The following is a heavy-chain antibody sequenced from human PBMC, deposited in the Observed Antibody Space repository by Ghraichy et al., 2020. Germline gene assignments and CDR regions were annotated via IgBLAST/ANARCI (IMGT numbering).Heavy chain of an antibody. CDR2: IYYTGNT. D-gene: IGHD6-13*01. CDR1: GGSISSSGHY. J-gene: IGHJ4*02. V-gene: IGHV4-39*01. Sequence: SETLSLTCTVSGGSISSSGHYWGWIRQPPGKGLDWFGSIYYTGNTYPNPSLKSRVTISVDTSKNQFSLKMSSVTAADTALYYCARHRDPAAAGFDYWGQGTQVTVSS. CDR3: ARHRDPAAAGFDY.